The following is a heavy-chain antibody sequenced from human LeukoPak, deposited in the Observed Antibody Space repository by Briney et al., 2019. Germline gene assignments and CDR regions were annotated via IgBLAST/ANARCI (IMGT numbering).Heavy chain of an antibody. Sequence: GGSLRLSCAASGFTFDDYAMHWVRQAPGKGLEWVSLISGDGGSTYYADSVKGRFTISGDNSKNSLYLQMNSLRTEDTALYYCAKDRDGYNLFDYWGQGTLVTVSS. CDR2: ISGDGGST. V-gene: IGHV3-43*02. D-gene: IGHD5-24*01. CDR1: GFTFDDYA. J-gene: IGHJ4*02. CDR3: AKDRDGYNLFDY.